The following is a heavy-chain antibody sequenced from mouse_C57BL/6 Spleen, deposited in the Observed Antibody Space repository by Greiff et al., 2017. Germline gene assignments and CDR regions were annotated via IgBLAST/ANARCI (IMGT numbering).Heavy chain of an antibody. CDR2: IRNKANGYTT. CDR1: GFTFTDYY. V-gene: IGHV7-3*01. D-gene: IGHD2-3*01. J-gene: IGHJ4*01. CDR3: ARFFGLLLRGYAMDD. Sequence: EVHLVESGGGLVQPGGSLSLSCAASGFTFTDYYMSWVRQPPGKALEWLGFIRNKANGYTTEYSASVKGRFTISRDNSQSILYLQMNSLGAEDSATYYCARFFGLLLRGYAMDDWGQGTSVT.